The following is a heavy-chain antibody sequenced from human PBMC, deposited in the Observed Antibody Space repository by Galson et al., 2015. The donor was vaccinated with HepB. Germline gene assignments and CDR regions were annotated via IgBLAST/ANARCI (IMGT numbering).Heavy chain of an antibody. Sequence: SVKVSCKASGYTFTSYGISWVRQAPGQGLEWMGWISAYNGNTNYAQKLQGRVTMTTDTSTSTAYMELRSLRSDDTAVYYCARARILKWELLYNLDYWGQGTLVTVSS. CDR1: GYTFTSYG. CDR3: ARARILKWELLYNLDY. CDR2: ISAYNGNT. D-gene: IGHD1-26*01. J-gene: IGHJ4*02. V-gene: IGHV1-18*04.